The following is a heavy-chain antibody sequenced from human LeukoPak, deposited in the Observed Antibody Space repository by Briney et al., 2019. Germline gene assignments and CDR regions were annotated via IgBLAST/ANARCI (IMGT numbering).Heavy chain of an antibody. Sequence: PGGSLRLSCAASGFTFSSYAMSWVPQAPGKGLEWVSSITTSGGSTSYADSVRGRFTISRDNSKNTLYLQMNSLRDEDTAMYSCATLLLGVGGDYWGQGTLVTVSS. CDR1: GFTFSSYA. V-gene: IGHV3-23*01. D-gene: IGHD2-15*01. CDR2: ITTSGGST. J-gene: IGHJ4*02. CDR3: ATLLLGVGGDY.